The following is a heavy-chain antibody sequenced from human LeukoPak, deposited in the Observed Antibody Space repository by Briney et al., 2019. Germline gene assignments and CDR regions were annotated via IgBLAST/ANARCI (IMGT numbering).Heavy chain of an antibody. CDR1: GGNLSNYA. V-gene: IGHV1-69*04. CDR3: ARDRTVTSPSPNYFDP. D-gene: IGHD4-17*01. J-gene: IGHJ5*02. Sequence: ASVKVSCKASGGNLSNYAISWVRQAPGQGLEWMARIIPIIGIANYAQKFQGRVTITADKSTSTAYMELSSLRSEDTAMYYCARDRTVTSPSPNYFDPWGQGTLVTVSS. CDR2: IIPIIGIA.